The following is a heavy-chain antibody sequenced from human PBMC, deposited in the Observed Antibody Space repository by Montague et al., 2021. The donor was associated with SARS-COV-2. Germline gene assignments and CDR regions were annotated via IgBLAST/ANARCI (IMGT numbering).Heavy chain of an antibody. V-gene: IGHV4-59*01. CDR3: ARDLLPPRTAIKTNFFGLDV. D-gene: IGHD2-21*02. CDR1: GGFISSSY. CDR2: IYHSGNT. J-gene: IGHJ6*02. Sequence: SETLSLTCTASGGFISSSYWSWIRQPPGKGLEWIGYIYHSGNTNYNPSLKSRVTISIDTSMNQFSLSLSSMTAADTAVYFCARDLLPPRTAIKTNFFGLDVWGQGTTVIVSS.